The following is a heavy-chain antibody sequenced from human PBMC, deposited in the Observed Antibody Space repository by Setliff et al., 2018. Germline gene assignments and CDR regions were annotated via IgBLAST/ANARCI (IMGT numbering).Heavy chain of an antibody. CDR1: GDTFSTYA. D-gene: IGHD6-13*01. CDR3: ARGGLAAAGRKGVFEY. Sequence: VKVSCTASGDTFSTYALSWVRQAPGQGLEWMGIIHTGGGSASYAQKFQGRVTMTSDTSTSTVYMEVNIVTSDDTAIYYCARGGLAAAGRKGVFEYWGQGTVVTVSS. CDR2: IHTGGGSA. J-gene: IGHJ4*02. V-gene: IGHV1-46*01.